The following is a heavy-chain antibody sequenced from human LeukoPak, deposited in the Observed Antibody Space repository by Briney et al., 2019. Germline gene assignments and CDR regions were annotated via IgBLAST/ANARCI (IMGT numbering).Heavy chain of an antibody. CDR2: ISGSGGST. Sequence: GGSLRLSCAASGFTFSSYAMSWVRQAPGKGLEWVSAISGSGGSTYYADSVKGRFTISRENSKNTLYLQMNSLRAEDTAVYFCARGFLGGTDQYFDSWGQGTLVTVSS. CDR1: GFTFSSYA. CDR3: ARGFLGGTDQYFDS. J-gene: IGHJ4*02. V-gene: IGHV3-23*01. D-gene: IGHD6-19*01.